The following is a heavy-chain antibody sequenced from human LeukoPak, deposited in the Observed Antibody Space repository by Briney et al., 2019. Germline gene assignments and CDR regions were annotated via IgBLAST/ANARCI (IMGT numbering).Heavy chain of an antibody. D-gene: IGHD3-10*01. V-gene: IGHV3-30-3*01. J-gene: IGHJ4*02. CDR2: TSSDLNVK. CDR1: GFTFGNYV. CDR3: AREGYYGSGSPPSLYFDY. Sequence: GGSLRLSCAASGFTFGNYVIHWVRQAPGKGLEWVAVTSSDLNVKLYADSVKGRFTISRDNSRSTLYLQMNSLRPEDTAIYYCAREGYYGSGSPPSLYFDYWGQGTLVTVSS.